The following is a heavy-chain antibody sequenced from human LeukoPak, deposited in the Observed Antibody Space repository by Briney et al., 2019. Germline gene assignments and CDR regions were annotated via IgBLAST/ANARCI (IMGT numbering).Heavy chain of an antibody. CDR3: ARGQWQFDL. CDR1: GDSISNRNC. J-gene: IGHJ5*02. CDR2: VSSSGNII. D-gene: IGHD6-19*01. Sequence: PSETLSLTCTVSGDSISNRNCYWAWVRQPPGRGLEWVSYVSSSGNIIYYADSVKGRFTISRDIAKNSLYLQMSSLRADDTAVYYCARGQWQFDLWGQGTLVTVSS. V-gene: IGHV3-48*03.